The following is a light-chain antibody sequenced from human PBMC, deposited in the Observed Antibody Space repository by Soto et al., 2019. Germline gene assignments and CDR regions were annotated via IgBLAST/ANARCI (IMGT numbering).Light chain of an antibody. CDR1: QRVSSY. CDR2: DAS. CDR3: QQRSDWPPLT. V-gene: IGKV3-11*01. Sequence: EIVLTQSPATPPSPPRDRAPPSSTASQRVSSYLAWYQQKPGQAPRLLIYDASNRATGIPARFSGSGSGTDFTLTISSLEPEDVAVYYCQQRSDWPPLTFGGGTKVEIK. J-gene: IGKJ4*01.